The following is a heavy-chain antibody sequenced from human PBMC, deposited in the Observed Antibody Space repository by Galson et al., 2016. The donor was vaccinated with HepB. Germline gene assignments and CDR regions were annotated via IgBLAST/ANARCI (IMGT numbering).Heavy chain of an antibody. CDR2: INQDGSEN. CDR3: ARVGPPPEGYPSHWGGMDV. Sequence: SLRLSCAASGFTSSSYWVSWVRQPPGKGLEWVAMINQDGSENYYADSVKGRFTISRDNAKNSLFLQMNSLRAEDTAIYYCARVGPPPEGYPSHWGGMDVWGQGTTVTVSS. CDR1: GFTSSSYW. D-gene: IGHD3-16*01. V-gene: IGHV3-7*03. J-gene: IGHJ6*02.